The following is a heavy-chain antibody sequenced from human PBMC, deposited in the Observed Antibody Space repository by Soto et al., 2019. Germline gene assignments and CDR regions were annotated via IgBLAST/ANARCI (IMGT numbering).Heavy chain of an antibody. CDR2: IYYSGST. D-gene: IGHD6-25*01. CDR1: GGSVSSGSYY. J-gene: IGHJ4*02. Sequence: QVQLQESGPGLVKPSETLSLTCTVSGGSVSSGSYYWSWIRQPPGKGLEWIGYIYYSGSTNYNPSLQSRVTRSVDASNSLSALKLSSVTAADTAVYYCARDRSGETDYWGQGTLVTVSS. CDR3: ARDRSGETDY. V-gene: IGHV4-61*03.